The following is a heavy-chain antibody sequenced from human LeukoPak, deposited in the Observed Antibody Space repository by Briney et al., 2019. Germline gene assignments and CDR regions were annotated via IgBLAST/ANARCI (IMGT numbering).Heavy chain of an antibody. Sequence: SETLSLTCTVSGGSISSGSYYWSWIRQPAGKGLEYIGRIYYSGSTNYNPSLKSRVTMSVDTSKNQFSLKLNSVTAADTAVYYCARDVRRIPIRLTGDAFDLWGQGTMVTVSS. D-gene: IGHD7-27*01. CDR2: IYYSGST. CDR1: GGSISSGSYY. CDR3: ARDVRRIPIRLTGDAFDL. J-gene: IGHJ3*01. V-gene: IGHV4-61*10.